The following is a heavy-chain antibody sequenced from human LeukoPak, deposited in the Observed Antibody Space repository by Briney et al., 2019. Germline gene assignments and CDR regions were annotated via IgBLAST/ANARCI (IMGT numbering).Heavy chain of an antibody. V-gene: IGHV3-23*01. Sequence: GGTLRLSCAASGFTVSSYGMSWVRQASGKGLEWVSHISGPGRSTYYADSVKGRFTISRDNSKNTLYLQMNSLRAQDTAVYYCAKDKEVGATTGFFDYWGQGTLVTVSS. J-gene: IGHJ4*02. CDR1: GFTVSSYG. D-gene: IGHD1-26*01. CDR3: AKDKEVGATTGFFDY. CDR2: ISGPGRST.